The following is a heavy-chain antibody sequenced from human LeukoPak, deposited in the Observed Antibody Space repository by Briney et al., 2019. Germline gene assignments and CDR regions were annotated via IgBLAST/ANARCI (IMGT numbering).Heavy chain of an antibody. D-gene: IGHD6-19*01. Sequence: PGGSLRLSCAASGFTVSSNYMSWVRQAPGKGLEWVSVIYSGGSTYYADSVKGRFTISRDNSKNTLYLQMNSLRAEDTAVYYCARDGSSGWDYYYYGMDVWGQGTTVTVSS. J-gene: IGHJ6*02. CDR1: GFTVSSNY. V-gene: IGHV3-66*01. CDR2: IYSGGST. CDR3: ARDGSSGWDYYYYGMDV.